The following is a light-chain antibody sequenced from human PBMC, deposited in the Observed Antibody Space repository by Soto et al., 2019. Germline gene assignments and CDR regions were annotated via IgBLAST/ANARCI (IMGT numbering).Light chain of an antibody. CDR3: QRYGSSPPWT. CDR2: DAS. V-gene: IGKV3-20*01. CDR1: QSVKSN. Sequence: EVVLPQSPATLSVSPGERGTLSCRASQSVKSNLAWYQQKPGQAPRLVIYDASSRATGIPDRFSGSGSGTDFTLTIRRLEPEDLAVYYCQRYGSSPPWTVGQGTKVDIK. J-gene: IGKJ1*01.